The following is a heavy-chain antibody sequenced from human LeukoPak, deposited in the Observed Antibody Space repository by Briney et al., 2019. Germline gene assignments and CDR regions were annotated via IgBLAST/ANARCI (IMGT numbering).Heavy chain of an antibody. Sequence: PSQTLSLTCAVSGGSISSGGYSWSWIRQPPGKGLEWIGYIYHSGSTYYNPSLKSRVTISVDRSKNQFSLKLSSVTAADTAVYYCARGLWGGSGYEYYFDYWGQGTLVTVSS. V-gene: IGHV4-30-2*01. D-gene: IGHD3-22*01. CDR1: GGSISSGGYS. CDR3: ARGLWGGSGYEYYFDY. J-gene: IGHJ4*02. CDR2: IYHSGST.